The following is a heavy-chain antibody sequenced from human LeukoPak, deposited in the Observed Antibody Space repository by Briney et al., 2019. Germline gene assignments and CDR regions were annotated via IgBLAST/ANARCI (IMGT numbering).Heavy chain of an antibody. CDR1: GFTFDDYA. CDR3: AKDTVSSGYSYYAMDV. V-gene: IGHV3-43D*04. Sequence: PGGSLRLSCAPSGFTFDDYAMHWVRQTPGKGLEWVSLVSWNGRSTSYADSVKGRFTISRDNSKNSLYLQMNSLRPEDTALYYCAKDTVSSGYSYYAMDVWGKGTTVTVSS. J-gene: IGHJ6*04. D-gene: IGHD5-18*01. CDR2: VSWNGRST.